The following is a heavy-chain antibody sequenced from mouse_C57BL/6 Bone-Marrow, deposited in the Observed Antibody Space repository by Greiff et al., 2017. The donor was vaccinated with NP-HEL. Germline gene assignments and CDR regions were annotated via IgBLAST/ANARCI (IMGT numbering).Heavy chain of an antibody. J-gene: IGHJ3*01. CDR2: IDPANGNT. CDR3: ARLLTWFAY. D-gene: IGHD1-1*01. CDR1: GFTIKNTY. Sequence: VQLQQSVAELVRPGASVKLSCTASGFTIKNTYMHWVKQRPEQGLEWIGRIDPANGNTKYAPKFQGKATLTADTSSNTAYLQLSSLTSEDTAIYYCARLLTWFAYGGQGTLVTVSA. V-gene: IGHV14-3*01.